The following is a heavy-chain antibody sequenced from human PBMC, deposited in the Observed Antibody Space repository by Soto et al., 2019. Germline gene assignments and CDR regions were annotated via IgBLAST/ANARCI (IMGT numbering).Heavy chain of an antibody. CDR2: VYYSGIT. D-gene: IGHD2-15*01. CDR1: GGSISSGDYY. Sequence: SETLSLTCTVSGGSISSGDYYWSWIRHPPGKGLEWIGFVYYSGITDYNPSLKSRVTISADTSKNQFSLNLRSVTAADTAVYYCASSGAREVDWFDPWGQGTLVTVSS. CDR3: ASSGAREVDWFDP. J-gene: IGHJ5*02. V-gene: IGHV4-30-4*01.